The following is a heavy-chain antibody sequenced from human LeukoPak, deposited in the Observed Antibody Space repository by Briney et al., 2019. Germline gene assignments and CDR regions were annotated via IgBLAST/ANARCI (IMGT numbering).Heavy chain of an antibody. CDR3: ARGARGSYSY. Sequence: SQTLSLTCTVSGGSISSGDYYWSWIRQPPGKGLEWIGYIYYSGSTYYNPSLKSRLTVSVDTSKNQFSLKLSSVTAADTAVYYCARGARGSYSYWGQGTLVTVSS. V-gene: IGHV4-30-4*01. CDR1: GGSISSGDYY. D-gene: IGHD1-26*01. CDR2: IYYSGST. J-gene: IGHJ4*02.